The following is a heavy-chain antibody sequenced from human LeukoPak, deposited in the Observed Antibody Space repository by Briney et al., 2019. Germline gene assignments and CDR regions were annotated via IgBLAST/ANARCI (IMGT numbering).Heavy chain of an antibody. Sequence: GESLKISCKGSGYSFTSYWIGWVRQMPGKGLEWMGIIYPGDSGTRYSPSFQGQDTISADKSISTAYLQWSSLKASDTAMYYCARRRRYFDWLEDDDYWGQGTLVTVSS. CDR1: GYSFTSYW. D-gene: IGHD3-9*01. J-gene: IGHJ4*02. CDR2: IYPGDSGT. V-gene: IGHV5-51*01. CDR3: ARRRRYFDWLEDDDY.